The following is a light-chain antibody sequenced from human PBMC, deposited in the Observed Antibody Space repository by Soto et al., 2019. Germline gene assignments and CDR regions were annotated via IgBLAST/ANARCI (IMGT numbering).Light chain of an antibody. CDR3: QQYGTSPRT. CDR1: QSVRSSY. V-gene: IGKV3-20*01. CDR2: GVS. J-gene: IGKJ1*01. Sequence: EIVLTQSPGTLSLSPGERATLSCRASQSVRSSYLAWYKQKLGQAPRLLIYGVSNRATGIPDRFSGSGSGTDFTLTISRLESEDCAVYYCQQYGTSPRTFGQGTKVEIK.